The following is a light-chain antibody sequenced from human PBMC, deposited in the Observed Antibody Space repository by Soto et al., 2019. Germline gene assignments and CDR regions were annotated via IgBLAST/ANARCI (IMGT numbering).Light chain of an antibody. J-gene: IGKJ4*01. CDR1: QSLLHSDAYNY. CDR2: LGS. CDR3: MQALQTPFT. V-gene: IGKV2-28*01. Sequence: DLVMTQSPLSLPVIPGEPASISCRSSQSLLHSDAYNYLDWYLQKPGQSPQLLIYLGSNRASGVPDRFSGSGSGTDFTLKISRVEAEDVGVYYCMQALQTPFTFGGGTKVEIK.